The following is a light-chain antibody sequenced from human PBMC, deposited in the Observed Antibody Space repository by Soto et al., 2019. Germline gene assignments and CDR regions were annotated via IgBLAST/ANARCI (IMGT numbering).Light chain of an antibody. V-gene: IGKV3-20*01. CDR2: GAS. J-gene: IGKJ4*01. Sequence: EIVVTQSPGILSLSPAGGATLSCRASQSVSSYLAWSQWKPGQAPRLPISGASSRATGIPDRSSCSGSGTDFTPTISRLEPEDFAVSYCQQYGSSPRRLTLGGGTKVDIK. CDR3: QQYGSSPRRLT. CDR1: QSVSSY.